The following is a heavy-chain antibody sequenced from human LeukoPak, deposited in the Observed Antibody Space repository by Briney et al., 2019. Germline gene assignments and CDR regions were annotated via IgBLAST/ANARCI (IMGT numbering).Heavy chain of an antibody. CDR2: IYYSGST. J-gene: IGHJ4*02. Sequence: PSETLSLTCTVSGGSISSYYWSWIRQPPGKGLEWIGYIYYSGSTNYNPSLKSRVTISVDTSKNQFSLKLSSVTAADTAVYYCARAPSGSYSGRGYYFDYWGQGTLVTVSS. V-gene: IGHV4-59*01. CDR1: GGSISSYY. CDR3: ARAPSGSYSGRGYYFDY. D-gene: IGHD1-26*01.